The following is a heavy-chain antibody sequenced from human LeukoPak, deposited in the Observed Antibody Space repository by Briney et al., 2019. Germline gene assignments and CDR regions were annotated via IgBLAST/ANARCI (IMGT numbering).Heavy chain of an antibody. D-gene: IGHD3-22*01. CDR3: SRMDSSGYSNWFDP. Sequence: ASVKVSCKASGYTFTGYYMHWVRQAPGQGLEWMGWINPNSGGTNYAQKFQGWVSMTRDMSIRTACLELSRLRSDNTAVYYYSRMDSSGYSNWFDPWCQGTLVTVSS. J-gene: IGHJ5*02. V-gene: IGHV1-2*04. CDR1: GYTFTGYY. CDR2: INPNSGGT.